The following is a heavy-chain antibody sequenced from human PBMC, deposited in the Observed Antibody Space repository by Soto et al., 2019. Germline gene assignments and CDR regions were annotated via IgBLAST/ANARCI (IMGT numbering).Heavy chain of an antibody. CDR3: AREGVYDISVHFFDY. Sequence: GGSLRLSCAASGFPFSTYAMHWVRQAPGKGLEWVVVISYDGAYKYYADSVKGRFTISRDNSKNTVYLQMSSLRPEDTAVYYCAREGVYDISVHFFDYWGQGALVTV. V-gene: IGHV3-30-3*01. J-gene: IGHJ4*02. CDR1: GFPFSTYA. CDR2: ISYDGAYK. D-gene: IGHD3-22*01.